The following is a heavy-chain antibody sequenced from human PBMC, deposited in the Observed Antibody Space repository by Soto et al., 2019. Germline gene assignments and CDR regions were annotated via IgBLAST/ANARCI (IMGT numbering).Heavy chain of an antibody. V-gene: IGHV1-3*01. D-gene: IGHD1-26*01. CDR3: ARILSWATDDAFDI. Sequence: QVQLVQSGAEVKKPGASVKVSCKASGYTFTSYAMHWVRQAPGQRLEWMGWINAGNGNTKYSQKFQGRVTITRDTSASTAYMELSSLRSEDTAVYYCARILSWATDDAFDIWGQGTMVTVSS. CDR2: INAGNGNT. J-gene: IGHJ3*02. CDR1: GYTFTSYA.